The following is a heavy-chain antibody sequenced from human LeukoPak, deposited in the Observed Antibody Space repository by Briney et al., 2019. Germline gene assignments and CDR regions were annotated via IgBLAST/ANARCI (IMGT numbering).Heavy chain of an antibody. CDR3: ARDLGDFWSGYPEYYYYYYGMDV. CDR1: GYTFTSYG. V-gene: IGHV1-18*01. D-gene: IGHD3-3*01. CDR2: ISAYNGNT. Sequence: PWASVKVSCKASGYTFTSYGISWVRQAPGQGLEWMGWISAYNGNTNYAQKLQGRVTMTTDTSTSTAYMELRSLRSDDTAVYYCARDLGDFWSGYPEYYYYYYGMDVWGQGTTVTVSS. J-gene: IGHJ6*02.